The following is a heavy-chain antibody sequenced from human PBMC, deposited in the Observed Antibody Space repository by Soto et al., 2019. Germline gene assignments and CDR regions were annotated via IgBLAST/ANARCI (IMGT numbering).Heavy chain of an antibody. CDR3: ALVPPEHGMDV. CDR1: GYSFTSYW. V-gene: IGHV5-10-1*01. D-gene: IGHD1-1*01. J-gene: IGHJ6*02. CDR2: IDPSDSYT. Sequence: GDSPKISCKGSGYSFTSYWISWVRQMPGEGVEWMGRIDPSDSYTNYRPSFQGHVTLSADKSISTAYLQWSRLKASDTAMYYWALVPPEHGMDVWGQGATVTVS.